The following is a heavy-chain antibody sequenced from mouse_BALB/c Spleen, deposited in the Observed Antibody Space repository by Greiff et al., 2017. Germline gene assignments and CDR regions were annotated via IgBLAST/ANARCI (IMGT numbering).Heavy chain of an antibody. V-gene: IGHV3-2*02. CDR1: GYSITSDYA. Sequence: EVQLQESGPGLVKPSQSLSLTCTVTGYSITSDYAWNWIRQFPGNKLEWMGYISYSGSTSYNPSLKSRISITRDTSKNQFFLQLNSVTTEDTATYYCARKDYDKDYYAMDYWGQGTSVTVSA. J-gene: IGHJ4*01. D-gene: IGHD2-4*01. CDR2: ISYSGST. CDR3: ARKDYDKDYYAMDY.